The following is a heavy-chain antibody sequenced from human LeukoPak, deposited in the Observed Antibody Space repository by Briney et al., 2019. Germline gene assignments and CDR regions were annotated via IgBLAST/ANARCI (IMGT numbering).Heavy chain of an antibody. D-gene: IGHD6-19*01. CDR2: IYYSGST. Sequence: KPSETLSLTCTVSGGSISSYYWSWIRQPPGKGLEWIGYIYYSGSTNYNPSLKSRVTISVDTSKNQVSLRLTSVTAADTAVYYCARTGAVAGKWYFDLWGRGTLVTVSS. V-gene: IGHV4-59*01. CDR3: ARTGAVAGKWYFDL. CDR1: GGSISSYY. J-gene: IGHJ2*01.